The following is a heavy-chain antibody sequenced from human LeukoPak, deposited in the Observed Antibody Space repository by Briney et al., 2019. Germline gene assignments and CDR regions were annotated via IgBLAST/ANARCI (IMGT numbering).Heavy chain of an antibody. CDR1: GFTFSSYW. Sequence: PGGSLRLSCVASGFTFSSYWMSWVRQAPGKGLQWVANIKQDESEKYYVDSVKGRFTISRDNAKNSLYLQMNSLRAEDTAVYYCAATRTCSTTTCYGFDIWGQGTMVTVSS. D-gene: IGHD2-2*01. CDR3: AATRTCSTTTCYGFDI. CDR2: IKQDESEK. V-gene: IGHV3-7*03. J-gene: IGHJ3*02.